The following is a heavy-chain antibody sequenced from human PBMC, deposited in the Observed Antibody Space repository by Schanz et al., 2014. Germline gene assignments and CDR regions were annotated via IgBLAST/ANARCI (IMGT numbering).Heavy chain of an antibody. V-gene: IGHV3-53*01. D-gene: IGHD1-1*01. CDR3: VKLPGATGTTSHFDY. CDR2: IYSGDNT. J-gene: IGHJ4*02. Sequence: HLVESGGGLIQPGGSLRLSCAASGFTVSDNYMTWVRQAPGKGLEWVSVIYSGDNTYYADSVKGRFTISRGNSKNTVYLQMNSLRAEDTAVYYCVKLPGATGTTSHFDYWGQGTLVTVSS. CDR1: GFTVSDNY.